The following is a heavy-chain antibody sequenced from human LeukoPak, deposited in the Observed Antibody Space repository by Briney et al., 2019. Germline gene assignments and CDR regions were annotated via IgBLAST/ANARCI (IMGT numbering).Heavy chain of an antibody. CDR1: GYTFTSYG. CDR2: ISAYNGNT. Sequence: WASVKVSCKASGYTFTSYGISWVRQAPGQGLKWMGWISAYNGNTNYAQKLQGRVTMTTDTSTSTAYMELRSLRSDDTAVYYCARDFPILLWFGELSLTPYDYWGQGTLVTVSS. CDR3: ARDFPILLWFGELSLTPYDY. V-gene: IGHV1-18*04. J-gene: IGHJ4*02. D-gene: IGHD3-10*01.